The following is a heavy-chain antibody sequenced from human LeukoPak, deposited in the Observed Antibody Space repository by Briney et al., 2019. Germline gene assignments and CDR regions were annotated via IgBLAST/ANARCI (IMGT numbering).Heavy chain of an antibody. D-gene: IGHD3-10*01. Sequence: PSETLSLTCTVSGGSISSYYWSWIRQPPGKGLEWIGYIYYSGSTNYNPSLKSRVTISVDTSKNQFSLKLSSVTAADTAVYYCARNSGSYYNFHYWGQGTLVIVSS. V-gene: IGHV4-59*01. J-gene: IGHJ4*02. CDR3: ARNSGSYYNFHY. CDR1: GGSISSYY. CDR2: IYYSGST.